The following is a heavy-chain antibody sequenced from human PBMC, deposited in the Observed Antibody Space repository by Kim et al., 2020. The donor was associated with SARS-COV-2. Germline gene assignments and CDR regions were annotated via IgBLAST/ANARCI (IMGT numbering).Heavy chain of an antibody. Sequence: GGSLRLSCAASGFTFSSYSMNWVRQAPGKGLEWVSSISSSSYIYYADSVKGRFTITRDNAKNSLYLQMNSLRAEDTAVYYCATNTGLLLWFGGEYYYYGMDVWGQGTTVTVSS. CDR2: ISSSSYI. CDR3: ATNTGLLLWFGGEYYYYGMDV. D-gene: IGHD3-10*01. J-gene: IGHJ6*02. CDR1: GFTFSSYS. V-gene: IGHV3-21*01.